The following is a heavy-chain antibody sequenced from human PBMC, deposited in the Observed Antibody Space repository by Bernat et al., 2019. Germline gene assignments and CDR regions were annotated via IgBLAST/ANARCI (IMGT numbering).Heavy chain of an antibody. Sequence: GGDLVQPGGSLRLSCAGPGSPFSSYSLAWVPQPPGMGLQWVSAINGGANIIYYTASVKGRFRISRDNSKNTLYLQMNTLTAEDAAIYYCARMITFGGVRAFDIWGQGTMVTVSS. J-gene: IGHJ3*02. CDR2: INGGANII. V-gene: IGHV3-23*01. CDR3: ARMITFGGVRAFDI. D-gene: IGHD3-16*01. CDR1: GSPFSSYS.